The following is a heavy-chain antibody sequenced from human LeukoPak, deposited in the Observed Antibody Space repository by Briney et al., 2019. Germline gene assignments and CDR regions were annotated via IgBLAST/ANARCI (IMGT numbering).Heavy chain of an antibody. CDR3: ARQRKHGYSSGWFAPGSTGYMDV. CDR2: ISSSGSTI. CDR1: GFTFSDYY. D-gene: IGHD6-19*01. Sequence: PGGSLRLSCAASGFTFSDYYMSWIRQAPGKGLEWVSYISSSGSTIYYADSVKGRFTISRDNAKNSLYLQMNSLRAEDTAVYYCARQRKHGYSSGWFAPGSTGYMDVWGKGTTVTVSS. J-gene: IGHJ6*03. V-gene: IGHV3-11*01.